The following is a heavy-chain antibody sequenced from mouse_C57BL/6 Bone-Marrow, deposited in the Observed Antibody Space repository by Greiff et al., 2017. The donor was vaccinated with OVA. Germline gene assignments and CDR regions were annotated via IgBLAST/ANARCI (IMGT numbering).Heavy chain of an antibody. CDR3: AKESPVLDDYWYFDV. CDR2: IWGGGST. J-gene: IGHJ1*03. Sequence: QVQLQQSGPGLVAPSQSLSITCTVSGFSLTSYGVDWVRQPPGKGLEWLGVIWGGGSTNYNSALMSRLSIRKDNSKSQGVLKMNSLQTDDTAMYYCAKESPVLDDYWYFDVWGTGTTVTVSS. D-gene: IGHD2-3*01. CDR1: GFSLTSYG. V-gene: IGHV2-9*01.